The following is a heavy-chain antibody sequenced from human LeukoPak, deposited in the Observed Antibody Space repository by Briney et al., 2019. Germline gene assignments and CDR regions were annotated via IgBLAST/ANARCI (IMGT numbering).Heavy chain of an antibody. CDR3: ARGPLYYDFWSGYYFFDY. Sequence: GASVKVSCKASGYTFTSYGISWARQAPGQGLEWMGWISAYNGNTNYAQKLQGRVTMTTDTSTSTAYMELRSLRSDDTAVYYCARGPLYYDFWSGYYFFDYWGQGTLVTVSS. V-gene: IGHV1-18*01. J-gene: IGHJ4*02. D-gene: IGHD3-3*01. CDR2: ISAYNGNT. CDR1: GYTFTSYG.